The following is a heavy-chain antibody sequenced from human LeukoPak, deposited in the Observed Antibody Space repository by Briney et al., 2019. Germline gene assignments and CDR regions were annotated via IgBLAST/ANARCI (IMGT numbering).Heavy chain of an antibody. CDR2: IIPNSGDT. V-gene: IGHV1-2*02. CDR1: GYTFTGYY. D-gene: IGHD1-26*01. J-gene: IGHJ4*02. Sequence: GASVKVSCKASGYTFTGYYIHWVRQAPGQGLEWMGWIIPNSGDTSYAQKFQGRVTMTRDTSISTAYMELSRLRSDDKAVYYCARAPALVGATTRALGGLDYWGQGTLVTVSS. CDR3: ARAPALVGATTRALGGLDY.